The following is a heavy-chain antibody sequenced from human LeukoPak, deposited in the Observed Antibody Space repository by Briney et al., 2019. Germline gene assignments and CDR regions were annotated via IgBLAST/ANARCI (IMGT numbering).Heavy chain of an antibody. Sequence: PSETLSLTCTVSGFSITTGYYWDWIRQSPGKGLEWIGKIYHSGGSYYNPSFRSRVTISVDTSKNQFSLRVTSVTAADTAVYFCARDLAVAGKAFDFWGQGIPVTISS. CDR2: IYHSGGS. CDR3: ARDLAVAGKAFDF. V-gene: IGHV4-38-2*02. D-gene: IGHD6-19*01. CDR1: GFSITTGYY. J-gene: IGHJ4*02.